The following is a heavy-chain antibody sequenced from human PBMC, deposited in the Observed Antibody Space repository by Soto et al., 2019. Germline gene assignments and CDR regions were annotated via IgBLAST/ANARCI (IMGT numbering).Heavy chain of an antibody. D-gene: IGHD3-3*01. V-gene: IGHV3-23*01. Sequence: EVQLLESGGGLIQPGGSLRLSCAASGFTFSRYGMSWVRQAPGKGLEWVSSMSDSGRITYYADSVKGRFTISRDNSMNTLYLQMNNLRAEDTAVFYCAKAARPSGFREWYFEYWGQGALVTVS. CDR1: GFTFSRYG. CDR3: AKAARPSGFREWYFEY. J-gene: IGHJ4*02. CDR2: MSDSGRIT.